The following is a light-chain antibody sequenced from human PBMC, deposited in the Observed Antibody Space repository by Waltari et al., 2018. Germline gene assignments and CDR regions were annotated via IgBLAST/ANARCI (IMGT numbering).Light chain of an antibody. CDR2: DAS. J-gene: IGKJ3*01. CDR3: QQYDNLLGT. CDR1: QDISNY. V-gene: IGKV1-33*01. Sequence: IQMTQSPSSLSASVGDRVPITCQASQDISNYLNWYQQKPGKAPKLLIYDASNFETGVPSRFSGSGSGTDFTFTISSLQPEDIATYYCQQYDNLLGTFGPGTKVDIK.